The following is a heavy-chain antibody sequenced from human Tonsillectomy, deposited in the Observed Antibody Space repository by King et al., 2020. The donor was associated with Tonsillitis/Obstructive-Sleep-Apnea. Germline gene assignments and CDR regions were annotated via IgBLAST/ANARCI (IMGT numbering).Heavy chain of an antibody. CDR2: IRSKAYGGST. J-gene: IGHJ6*02. D-gene: IGHD3-10*02. V-gene: IGHV3-49*04. Sequence: VQLVESGGGLGQPGRSLRLSCTASGFTFGDYAMSWVRQAPGKGLEWGGFIRSKAYGGSTEYAASVKGRFTISRDDSKSIAYLQMNSLKTEDTAVYYCTRDMFQGSYSYYYYGMDVWGQGTTVTVSS. CDR1: GFTFGDYA. CDR3: TRDMFQGSYSYYYYGMDV.